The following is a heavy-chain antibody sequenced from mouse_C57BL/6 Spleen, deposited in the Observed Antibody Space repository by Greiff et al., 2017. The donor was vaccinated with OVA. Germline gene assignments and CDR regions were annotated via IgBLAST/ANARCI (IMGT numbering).Heavy chain of an antibody. CDR2: INPYNGGT. J-gene: IGHJ2*01. D-gene: IGHD4-1*01. V-gene: IGHV1-19*01. Sequence: EVKLLESGPVLVKPGASVKMSCKASGYTFTDYYMNWVKQSHGKSLEWIGVINPYNGGTSYNQKFKGKATLTVDKSSSTAYMELNSLTSEDSAVYYCARRNWYCDYWGQGTTLTVSS. CDR1: GYTFTDYY. CDR3: ARRNWYCDY.